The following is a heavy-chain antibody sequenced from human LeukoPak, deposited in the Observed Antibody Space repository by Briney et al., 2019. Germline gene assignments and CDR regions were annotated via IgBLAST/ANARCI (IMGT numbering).Heavy chain of an antibody. CDR3: ARNQRRLDY. CDR2: IKQDGSEK. J-gene: IGHJ4*02. CDR1: GLTFSTYW. Sequence: GGSLRLSCAASGLTFSTYWMSWVRQAPGKGLELVANIKQDGSEKYYVDSVKGRFTISRDNAKNSLYLQVNSLRAEDTAVYYCARNQRRLDYWGQGTLVTVSS. V-gene: IGHV3-7*01. D-gene: IGHD1-14*01.